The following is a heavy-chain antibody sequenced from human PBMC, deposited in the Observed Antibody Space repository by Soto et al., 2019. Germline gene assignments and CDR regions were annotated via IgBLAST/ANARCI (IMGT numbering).Heavy chain of an antibody. D-gene: IGHD6-6*01. Sequence: GGSLRLSCAASGFTFSSYAMSWVRQAPGKGLEWVSAISGSGGSTYYADSVKGRFTISRDNSKNTLYLQMNSLRAEDTAVYYCAKRYSSSSGHYLDYWGQGTLVTVSS. CDR2: ISGSGGST. CDR3: AKRYSSSSGHYLDY. J-gene: IGHJ4*02. V-gene: IGHV3-23*01. CDR1: GFTFSSYA.